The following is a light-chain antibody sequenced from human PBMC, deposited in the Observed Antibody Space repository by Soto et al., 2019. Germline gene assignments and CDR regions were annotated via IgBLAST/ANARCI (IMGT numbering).Light chain of an antibody. CDR3: QSYDSSLSGYV. CDR2: ANT. CDR1: SSNIGATYG. J-gene: IGLJ1*01. Sequence: QSVLTQPPSVSGAPGQTVTISCTGSSSNIGATYGVHWYQQLPGTAPKLLIYANTHRPSGVPDRFSGSKSGTSASLAITGLQAEDEADYYCQSYDSSLSGYVFGTGTKVTVL. V-gene: IGLV1-40*01.